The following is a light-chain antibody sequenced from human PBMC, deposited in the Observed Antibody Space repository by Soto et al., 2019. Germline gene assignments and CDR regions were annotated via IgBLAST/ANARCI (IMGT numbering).Light chain of an antibody. V-gene: IGKV3-20*01. CDR3: QQYGSSPRT. CDR1: QSVSSSY. Sequence: EIALTQSPGTLSLSPEERATLSCRASQSVSSSYLAWYQQKPGQAPRLLIYGASSRATGIPDRFSGSGSGTDFTLTISRLEPADFAVYYCQQYGSSPRTFGQGTKVEIK. CDR2: GAS. J-gene: IGKJ1*01.